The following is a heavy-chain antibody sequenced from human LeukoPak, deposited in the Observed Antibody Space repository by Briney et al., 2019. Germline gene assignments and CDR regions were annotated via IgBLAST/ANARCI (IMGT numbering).Heavy chain of an antibody. CDR3: ARATVAGAFDF. CDR1: GGSVPNFY. CDR2: IYNSGNI. J-gene: IGHJ4*02. V-gene: IGHV4-59*02. D-gene: IGHD6-19*01. Sequence: SEALSLTCTVSGGSVPNFYWNWIRQSLGKRLEWIGYIYNSGNINYNPSLKSRVAISEDTSKNQFSLKLSSVTAADTAVYYCARATVAGAFDFWGQGTLVTVPS.